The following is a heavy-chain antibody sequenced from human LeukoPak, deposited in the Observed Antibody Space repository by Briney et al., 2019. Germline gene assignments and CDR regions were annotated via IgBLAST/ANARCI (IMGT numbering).Heavy chain of an antibody. D-gene: IGHD4-17*01. Sequence: PSETLPLTCTVSGGSISSYYWSWIRQPPGKGLEWIGYIYYSGSTNYNPSLKSRVTISVDTSKNQFSLKLSSVTAADTAVYYCARDYGDLYDNNWFDPWGQGTLVTVSS. CDR2: IYYSGST. CDR1: GGSISSYY. J-gene: IGHJ5*02. CDR3: ARDYGDLYDNNWFDP. V-gene: IGHV4-59*01.